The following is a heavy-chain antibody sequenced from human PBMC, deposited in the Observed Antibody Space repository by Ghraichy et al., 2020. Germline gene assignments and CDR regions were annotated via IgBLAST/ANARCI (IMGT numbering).Heavy chain of an antibody. CDR1: GFTFSDYA. CDR2: ISGNGFYT. Sequence: GGSLRLSCLASGFTFSDYALHWVRQAPGRGLEYVSGISGNGFYTYYSDSVKGRFTMSRDYSRNTLYFQMSSLRAEDTAVYYCVKDRRSNYIDYEASFDYWGQGTLVTVS. CDR3: VKDRRSNYIDYEASFDY. V-gene: IGHV3-64*05. J-gene: IGHJ4*02. D-gene: IGHD4-11*01.